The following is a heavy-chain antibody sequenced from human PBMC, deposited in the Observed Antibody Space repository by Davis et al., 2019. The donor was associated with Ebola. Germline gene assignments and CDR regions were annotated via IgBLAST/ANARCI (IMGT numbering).Heavy chain of an antibody. CDR3: AKDLRADGYNYALDY. D-gene: IGHD5-24*01. J-gene: IGHJ4*02. CDR2: IKQDGSEK. V-gene: IGHV3-7*01. Sequence: GESLKISCAASGFTFSSYWMSWVRQAPGKGLEWVANIKQDGSEKYYVDSVKGRFTISRDNAKNSLYLQMNSLRAEDTAVYYCAKDLRADGYNYALDYWGQGTLVTVSS. CDR1: GFTFSSYW.